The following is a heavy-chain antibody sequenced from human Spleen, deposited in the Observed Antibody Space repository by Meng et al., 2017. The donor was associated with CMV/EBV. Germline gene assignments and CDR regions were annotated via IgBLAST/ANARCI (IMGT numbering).Heavy chain of an antibody. D-gene: IGHD6-6*01. V-gene: IGHV3-74*01. CDR2: IDSDGSTT. Sequence: GEFLKISCAASGFTFNSYWMHWVRQAPGKGLVWVSHIDSDGSTTTYADSVKGRFAISRDNAKNTLYLQLSGLRAEDTAVYYCAREAQYGSSSSRFDYWGQGTLVTVSS. J-gene: IGHJ4*02. CDR3: AREAQYGSSSSRFDY. CDR1: GFTFNSYW.